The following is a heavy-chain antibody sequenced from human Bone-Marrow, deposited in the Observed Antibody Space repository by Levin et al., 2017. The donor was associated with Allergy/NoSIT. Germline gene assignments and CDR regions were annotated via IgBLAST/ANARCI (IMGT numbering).Heavy chain of an antibody. D-gene: IGHD1-1*01. CDR3: ARGDNAGR. CDR2: MNPRGGDT. Sequence: ASVKVSCKTSGYTFIGFYVHWVRQAPGQGLEWMGLMNPRGGDTLISKRFQARVTMTRDTSAGTAYMELTSLTSDDTAVYYCARGDNAGRWGQGTLVTVSS. CDR1: GYTFIGFY. J-gene: IGHJ4*02. V-gene: IGHV1-46*01.